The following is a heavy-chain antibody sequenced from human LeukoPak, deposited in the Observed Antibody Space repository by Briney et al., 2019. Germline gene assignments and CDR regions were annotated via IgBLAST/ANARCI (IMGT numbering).Heavy chain of an antibody. CDR2: IASDGSST. CDR1: GFTFSSYW. Sequence: GGSLRLSCAASGFTFSSYWMNWVRQAPGKGLVWVSRIASDGSSTTYADSVKGRFSISRDNSKNTLYLQMNSLRAEDTAVYYCATHYYESSGYYSPDYWGQGTLVTVSS. CDR3: ATHYYESSGYYSPDY. V-gene: IGHV3-74*01. J-gene: IGHJ4*02. D-gene: IGHD3-22*01.